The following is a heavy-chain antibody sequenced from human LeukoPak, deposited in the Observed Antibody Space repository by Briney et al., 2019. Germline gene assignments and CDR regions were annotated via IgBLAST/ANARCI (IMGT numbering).Heavy chain of an antibody. Sequence: ASVKVSCKASGYTFTGYYMHWVRQAPGQGLEWMGWINPNSGGTNYAQKFQGWVTMTRDTSISTAYMELSRLRSDDTAVYYCARASGKQQLSWGGWFDPWGQGTLVTVSS. D-gene: IGHD6-13*01. CDR1: GYTFTGYY. CDR3: ARASGKQQLSWGGWFDP. J-gene: IGHJ5*02. V-gene: IGHV1-2*04. CDR2: INPNSGGT.